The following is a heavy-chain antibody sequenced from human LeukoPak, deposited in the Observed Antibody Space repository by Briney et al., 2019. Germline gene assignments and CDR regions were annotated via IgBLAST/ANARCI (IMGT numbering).Heavy chain of an antibody. V-gene: IGHV3-23*01. J-gene: IGHJ3*02. D-gene: IGHD5-12*01. CDR1: GFTFNTYA. CDR3: ARGTGYAVFDI. Sequence: AGGSLRLSCAASGFTFNTYAMSWVRQAPGKGLEWVSALSPSGGITYYADSVKGRFTISRDNAKNTLYLQMNSLRAEDTAVYYCARGTGYAVFDIWGQGTMVTVSS. CDR2: LSPSGGIT.